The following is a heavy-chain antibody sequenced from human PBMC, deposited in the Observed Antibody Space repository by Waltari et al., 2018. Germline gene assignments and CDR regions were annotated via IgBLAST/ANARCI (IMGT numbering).Heavy chain of an antibody. D-gene: IGHD3-22*01. J-gene: IGHJ6*02. CDR3: AGTYYYDSSGYYYYYGMDV. CDR1: GGSFSGYY. Sequence: QVQLQQWGAGLLKPSETLFLTCAVYGGSFSGYYCSWIRQPPGQGLEWIGEINHSGSTNYNPSLKSRVTISVDTSKNQFSLKLSSVTAADTAVYYCAGTYYYDSSGYYYYYGMDVWGQGTTVTVSS. CDR2: INHSGST. V-gene: IGHV4-34*01.